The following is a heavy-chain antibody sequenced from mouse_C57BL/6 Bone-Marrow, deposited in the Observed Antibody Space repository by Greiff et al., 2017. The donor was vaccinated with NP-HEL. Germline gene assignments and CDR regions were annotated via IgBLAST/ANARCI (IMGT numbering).Heavy chain of an antibody. D-gene: IGHD1-1*01. J-gene: IGHJ1*03. CDR1: GYTFTSYW. CDR2: IYPGNSDT. V-gene: IGHV1-5*01. Sequence: ESGTVLARPGASVKMSCKTSGYTFTSYWMHWVKQRPGQGLEWIGAIYPGNSDTSYNQKFKGKAKLTAVTSASTAYMELSSLTNEDSAVYYCTSPLTTVVAHWYFDVWGTGTTVTVSS. CDR3: TSPLTTVVAHWYFDV.